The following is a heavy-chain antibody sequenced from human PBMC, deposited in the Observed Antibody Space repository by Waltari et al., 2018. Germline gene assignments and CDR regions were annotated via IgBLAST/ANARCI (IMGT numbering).Heavy chain of an antibody. CDR3: ARVLSQYSRSYHY. CDR2: INHSGST. CDR1: GGSFSGYY. Sequence: QVQLQQWGAGLLKPSETLSLTCAVYGGSFSGYYWSCIRQPPGKGLEWIGEINHSGSTNYNPSLKSRVPISVDTSKIQFYRKLSSVTAADTAVYYCARVLSQYSRSYHYWGQGTLGTVSS. D-gene: IGHD6-6*01. V-gene: IGHV4-34*01. J-gene: IGHJ4*02.